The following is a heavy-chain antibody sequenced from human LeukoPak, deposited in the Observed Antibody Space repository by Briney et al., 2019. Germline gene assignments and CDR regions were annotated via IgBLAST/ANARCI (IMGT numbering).Heavy chain of an antibody. D-gene: IGHD2-21*02. CDR3: ARDLPYCGGDCFTDY. CDR2: IESDGSST. CDR1: GFTFSSHW. J-gene: IGHJ4*02. Sequence: PGGSLRLSCAASGFTFSSHWMHWVRQAPGKGLVWVSRIESDGSSTSYAGSVKGRFTISRDNAKNTLYLQMNSLRAEDTAVYYCARDLPYCGGDCFTDYWGQGTLVTVSS. V-gene: IGHV3-74*01.